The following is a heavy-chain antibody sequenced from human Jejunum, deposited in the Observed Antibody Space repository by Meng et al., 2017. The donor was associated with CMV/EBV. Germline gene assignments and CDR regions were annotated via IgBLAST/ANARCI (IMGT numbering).Heavy chain of an antibody. J-gene: IGHJ6*02. D-gene: IGHD3-10*01. CDR3: ATEVAVRNYFSYGMDV. CDR2: SYSAGMT. CDR1: CTLNSNF. V-gene: IGHV3-66*02. Sequence: CTLNSNFAAWVRHAPEKGLEWVSVSYSAGMTYYADSVKGRFTISRDNSKNTMYLQMNGLRLEDTAMYYCATEVAVRNYFSYGMDVWGQGTAVTVSS.